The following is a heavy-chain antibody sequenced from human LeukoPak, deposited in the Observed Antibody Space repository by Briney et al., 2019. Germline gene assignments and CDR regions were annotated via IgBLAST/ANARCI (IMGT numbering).Heavy chain of an antibody. D-gene: IGHD4-17*01. CDR1: GASISNDY. Sequence: SETLSLTCTVSGASISNDYWGWIRQPPGQGLEWIGYMYNSGSTKYNPSLKSRVTISVDTSKNQFSLKVTSVTAADTAVYYCARWVWTTVTTNYYYYMDVWGKGTTVTVSS. CDR3: ARWVWTTVTTNYYYYMDV. J-gene: IGHJ6*03. CDR2: MYNSGST. V-gene: IGHV4-59*08.